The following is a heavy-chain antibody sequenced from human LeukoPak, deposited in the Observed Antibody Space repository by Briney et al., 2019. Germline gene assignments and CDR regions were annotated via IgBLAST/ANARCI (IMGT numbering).Heavy chain of an antibody. CDR1: GFTFSGYA. Sequence: GGSLRLSCTASGFTFSGYALNWVRQAPGKGLEWVSAISGRGDRSYYTDSVKGRFTISRDNSKNTLFLQMNSLRAEDTAVYYCAKVVGATTRGYFDYWGQGTLVTVSS. D-gene: IGHD1-26*01. CDR3: AKVVGATTRGYFDY. J-gene: IGHJ4*02. V-gene: IGHV3-23*01. CDR2: ISGRGDRS.